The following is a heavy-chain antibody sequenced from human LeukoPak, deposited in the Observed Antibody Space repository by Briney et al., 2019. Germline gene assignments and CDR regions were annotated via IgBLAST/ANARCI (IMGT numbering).Heavy chain of an antibody. CDR1: GGTFSSYA. J-gene: IGHJ4*02. CDR2: IIPTFGTA. V-gene: IGHV1-69*01. Sequence: SVKVSCQASGGTFSSYAISWVRQAPGQGLEWMGGIIPTFGTANYAQKFQGRVTITADESTSTAYMELSSLRSEDTAVYYCARDRGIAAAGKDFDYWGQGTLVTVSS. CDR3: ARDRGIAAAGKDFDY. D-gene: IGHD6-13*01.